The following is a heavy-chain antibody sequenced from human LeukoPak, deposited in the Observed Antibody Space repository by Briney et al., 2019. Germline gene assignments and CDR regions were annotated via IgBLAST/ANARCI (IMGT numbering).Heavy chain of an antibody. Sequence: QPGGSLRLSCAASGFTFSSYAMHWVRQAPGKGLEWVAVTSYDGSNKYYADSVKGRSTISRDNSKNTLYLQMNSLRAEDTAVYYCAREPVGATRYFDYWGQGTLVTVSS. CDR1: GFTFSSYA. J-gene: IGHJ4*02. D-gene: IGHD1-26*01. CDR3: AREPVGATRYFDY. CDR2: TSYDGSNK. V-gene: IGHV3-30*04.